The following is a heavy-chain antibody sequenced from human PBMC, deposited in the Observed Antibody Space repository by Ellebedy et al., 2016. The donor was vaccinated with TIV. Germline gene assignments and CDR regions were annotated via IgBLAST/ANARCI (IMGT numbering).Heavy chain of an antibody. V-gene: IGHV3-21*01. Sequence: GESLKISCAASGFTFSRYDMHWVRQAPGKGLEWVSSISGSRSYIYYADSVKGRFTISRDNAKNSLYLQMNSLRGEDTAVYYCARCVVAHAAFDIWGQGTMVTVSS. J-gene: IGHJ3*02. D-gene: IGHD2-15*01. CDR3: ARCVVAHAAFDI. CDR1: GFTFSRYD. CDR2: ISGSRSYI.